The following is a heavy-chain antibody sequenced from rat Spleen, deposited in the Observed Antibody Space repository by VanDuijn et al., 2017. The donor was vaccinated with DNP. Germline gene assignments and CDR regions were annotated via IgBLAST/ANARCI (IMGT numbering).Heavy chain of an antibody. CDR1: GFTFSDYN. J-gene: IGHJ4*01. D-gene: IGHD1-5*01. Sequence: EVQLVESGGGLVQPGRSLKVSCAASGFTFSDYNMAWVRQAPKKGLEWVATISYDGSDTFYRDSVKGRFTVSRDNARNTLYLLMDSLRSEDTATYYCARHGEVHLRYAMDAWGQGTSVTVSS. CDR3: ARHGEVHLRYAMDA. V-gene: IGHV5-7*01. CDR2: ISYDGSDT.